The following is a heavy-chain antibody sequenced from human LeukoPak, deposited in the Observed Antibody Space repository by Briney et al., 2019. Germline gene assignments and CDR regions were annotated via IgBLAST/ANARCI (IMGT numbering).Heavy chain of an antibody. CDR3: ARASCSGGSCAFDI. Sequence: GASVKVSCKASGYNFTSYGISWVRQAPEEGLEWMGWISGYNGDTNYAQKFQGRVTITADKSTSTAYMELSSLRSEDTAVYYCARASCSGGSCAFDIWGQGTMVTVSS. CDR1: GYNFTSYG. V-gene: IGHV1-18*01. D-gene: IGHD2-15*01. CDR2: ISGYNGDT. J-gene: IGHJ3*02.